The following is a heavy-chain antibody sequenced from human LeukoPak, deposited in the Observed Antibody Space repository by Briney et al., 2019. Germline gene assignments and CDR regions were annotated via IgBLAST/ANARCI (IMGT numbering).Heavy chain of an antibody. CDR3: ARDSTWLLDY. CDR1: GFIFSSHW. J-gene: IGHJ4*02. Sequence: GGTLRLSCTASGFIFSSHWMTWVRQSPGKGLELVANIKEDGSVKYYVDSVKGRFTISRDNTKNALYLHMNSLRADDTAVYFCARDSTWLLDYWGQGTLITVSS. V-gene: IGHV3-7*03. CDR2: IKEDGSVK. D-gene: IGHD6-19*01.